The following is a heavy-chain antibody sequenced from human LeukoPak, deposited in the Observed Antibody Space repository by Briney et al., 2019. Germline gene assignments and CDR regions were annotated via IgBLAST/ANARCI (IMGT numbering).Heavy chain of an antibody. J-gene: IGHJ4*02. V-gene: IGHV3-7*03. CDR2: INKDGSEK. D-gene: IGHD2-8*02. CDR1: RLTFSGYW. Sequence: PGGSLRLSCVVSRLTFSGYWMRWVRQAPGKGLEWVAAINKDGSEKRYVDSVEGRFTISRDNARNSVSLQMTSLGAEDTAVYYCATYTQHFGAPGGADYWGLGALVTVSS. CDR3: ATYTQHFGAPGGADY.